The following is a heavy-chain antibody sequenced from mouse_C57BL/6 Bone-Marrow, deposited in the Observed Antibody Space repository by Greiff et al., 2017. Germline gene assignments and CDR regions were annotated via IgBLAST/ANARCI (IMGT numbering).Heavy chain of an antibody. CDR3: ARRGIYYGSSYRYFDY. V-gene: IGHV5-6*01. D-gene: IGHD1-1*01. J-gene: IGHJ2*01. CDR1: GFTFSSYG. CDR2: ISSGGSYT. Sequence: EVQVVESGGDLVKPGGSLKLSCAASGFTFSSYGMSWVRQTPDKRLEWVATISSGGSYTYYPDSVKGRFTISRDNAKNTLYLQMSSLKSEDTAMYYCARRGIYYGSSYRYFDYWGQGTTLTVSS.